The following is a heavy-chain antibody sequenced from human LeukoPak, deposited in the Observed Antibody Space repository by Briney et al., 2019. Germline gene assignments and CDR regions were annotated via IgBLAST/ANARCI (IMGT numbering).Heavy chain of an antibody. Sequence: ASVTVSCKASGYTFTIYDINWVRQATGQGLEWMGWMNPNSGNTGYAQKFQGRVTMTRNTSISTAYMELSSLRSEDTAVYYCAREHYYGSGSYYHYGMDVWGQGTTVTVSS. CDR2: MNPNSGNT. J-gene: IGHJ6*02. CDR1: GYTFTIYD. V-gene: IGHV1-8*01. D-gene: IGHD3-10*01. CDR3: AREHYYGSGSYYHYGMDV.